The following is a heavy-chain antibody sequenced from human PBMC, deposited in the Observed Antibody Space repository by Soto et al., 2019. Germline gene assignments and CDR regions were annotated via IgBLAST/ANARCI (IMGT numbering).Heavy chain of an antibody. V-gene: IGHV4-4*02. J-gene: IGHJ4*02. D-gene: IGHD3-10*01. Sequence: QVLLQESGPGLVKPSGTLSLTCTVSHFSVTNNKYWSWVRQSPGKPLEWIGEIYHSGTTYYNPSLSSRVSMSMDKSKNQISLILTSVTAADTAVYYCAKDLRGDELGRDYWGQGALVTVSS. CDR2: IYHSGTT. CDR3: AKDLRGDELGRDY. CDR1: HFSVTNNKY.